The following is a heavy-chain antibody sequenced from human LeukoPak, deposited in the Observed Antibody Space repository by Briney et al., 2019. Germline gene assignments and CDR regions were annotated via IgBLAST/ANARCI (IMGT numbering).Heavy chain of an antibody. Sequence: SVKVSYKASGGTFSSYAISWVRQAPGQGLEWMGGIIPIFGTANYAQKFQGRVTITADESTSTAYMELSSLRSEDTAVYYCARAASGGSAEYFDYWGQGTLVTVSS. CDR1: GGTFSSYA. V-gene: IGHV1-69*13. J-gene: IGHJ4*02. CDR2: IIPIFGTA. CDR3: ARAASGGSAEYFDY. D-gene: IGHD2-15*01.